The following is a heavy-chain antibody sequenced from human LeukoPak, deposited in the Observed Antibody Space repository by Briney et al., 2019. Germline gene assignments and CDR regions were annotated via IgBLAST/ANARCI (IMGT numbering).Heavy chain of an antibody. J-gene: IGHJ6*02. V-gene: IGHV1-46*01. D-gene: IGHD4-11*01. CDR1: GYTFTSYY. Sequence: ASVKVSCKASGYTFTSYYMHWVRQAPGQGLEWMGIINPSGGSTSYAQKFQGRVTMTRNTSISTAYMELSSLRSEDTAVYYCARHIDNDYSIEYGMDVWGQGTTVTVSS. CDR3: ARHIDNDYSIEYGMDV. CDR2: INPSGGST.